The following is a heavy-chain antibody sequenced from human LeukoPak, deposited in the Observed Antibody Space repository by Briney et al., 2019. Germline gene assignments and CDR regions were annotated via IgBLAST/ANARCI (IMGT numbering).Heavy chain of an antibody. V-gene: IGHV3-15*01. Sequence: GGSLRLSCAASGFTFSNAWMSWVRQAPGKGLEWVGRIKSETDGGTTDYAAPVKGRFTISRDDSKNTLYLQMNSLKTEDTAVYYCTTVATIVVVPAASLHCSGGSCYSRTTDYWGQGTLVTVSS. CDR2: IKSETDGGTT. CDR1: GFTFSNAW. J-gene: IGHJ4*02. CDR3: TTVATIVVVPAASLHCSGGSCYSRTTDY. D-gene: IGHD2-15*01.